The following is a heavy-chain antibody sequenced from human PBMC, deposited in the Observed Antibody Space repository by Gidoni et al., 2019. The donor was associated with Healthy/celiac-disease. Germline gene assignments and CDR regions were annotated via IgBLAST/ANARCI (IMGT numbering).Heavy chain of an antibody. CDR2: ISYDGSNK. Sequence: SCAASGFTFSSYAMHWVRQAPGKGLEWVAVISYDGSNKYYADSVKGRFTISRDNSKNTLYLQMNSLRAEDTAVYYCARDSRGFWSGERYNWFDPWGQGTLVTVSS. CDR1: GFTFSSYA. V-gene: IGHV3-30-3*01. D-gene: IGHD3-3*01. CDR3: ARDSRGFWSGERYNWFDP. J-gene: IGHJ5*02.